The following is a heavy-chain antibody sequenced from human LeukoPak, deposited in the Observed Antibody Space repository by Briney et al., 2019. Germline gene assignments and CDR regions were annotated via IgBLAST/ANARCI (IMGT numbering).Heavy chain of an antibody. Sequence: GGSLRLSCEASGFTFSSHEMTWVRQAPGKGLEWVSYISASASSIYYADSVKGRFTISRDNAENSVSLQMNSLRAEDTALYYCAKNGSGTSRAFDVWGQGTMVTVSS. CDR1: GFTFSSHE. J-gene: IGHJ3*01. V-gene: IGHV3-48*03. D-gene: IGHD3-10*01. CDR2: ISASASSI. CDR3: AKNGSGTSRAFDV.